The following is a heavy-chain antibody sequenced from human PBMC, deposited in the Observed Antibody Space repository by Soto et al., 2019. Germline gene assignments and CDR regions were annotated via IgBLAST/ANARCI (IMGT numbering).Heavy chain of an antibody. J-gene: IGHJ6*02. V-gene: IGHV4-39*06. CDR3: ARGGYYDNFWKKLNYYGLDV. CDR1: GGSISSNSYS. CDR2: LYSSRDT. Sequence: PSDTLSLTCSVSGGSISSNSYSWGWIRQPPGKGLEWIGTLYSSRDTYYNPSLKSRVTMTTDTSSRTVTMALRGLRSDDTAVYYCARGGYYDNFWKKLNYYGLDVWGQGTTVTGSS. D-gene: IGHD3-16*01.